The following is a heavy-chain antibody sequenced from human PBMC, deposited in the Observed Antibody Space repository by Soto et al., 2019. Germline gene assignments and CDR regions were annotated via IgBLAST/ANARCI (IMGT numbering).Heavy chain of an antibody. V-gene: IGHV3-7*03. D-gene: IGHD1-26*01. J-gene: IGHJ4*02. CDR1: GFSFSLFW. Sequence: GGSLRLSCAASGFSFSLFWMSWVRQTPGKGLEWVANINEDGSEKFFADSVKGRVTMTRDTSINTAYMEPTTLTSDDTAFYYCARGVSAGVDYWGQGTLVTVSS. CDR3: ARGVSAGVDY. CDR2: INEDGSEK.